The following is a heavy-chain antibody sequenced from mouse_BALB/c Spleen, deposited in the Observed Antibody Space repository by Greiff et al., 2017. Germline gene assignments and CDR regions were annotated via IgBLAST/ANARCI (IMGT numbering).Heavy chain of an antibody. CDR3: ARGRTGTLAWFAY. V-gene: IGHV5-6-5*01. CDR1: GFTFSSYA. J-gene: IGHJ3*01. D-gene: IGHD4-1*01. Sequence: DVKLVESGGGLVKPGGSLKLSCAASGFTFSSYAMSWVRQTPEKRLEWVASISSGGSTYYPDSVKGRFTIPRDNARNILYLQMSSLRSEDTAMYYCARGRTGTLAWFAYWGQGTLVTVSA. CDR2: ISSGGST.